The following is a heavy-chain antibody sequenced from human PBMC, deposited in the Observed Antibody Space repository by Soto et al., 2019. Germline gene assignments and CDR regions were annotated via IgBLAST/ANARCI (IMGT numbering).Heavy chain of an antibody. V-gene: IGHV4-31*03. D-gene: IGHD1-26*01. CDR3: ARGGSYWGNWFDP. CDR1: GGSISSGSYY. Sequence: QVQLQESGPGLLKPSQTLSLTCTVSGGSISSGSYYWSWIRQHPGKGLEWIGYISYSGSTNYNPSLKSRVSISIHTSKTQFSLKLSSVTAADTAVYYCARGGSYWGNWFDPWGQGTLVTISS. J-gene: IGHJ5*02. CDR2: ISYSGST.